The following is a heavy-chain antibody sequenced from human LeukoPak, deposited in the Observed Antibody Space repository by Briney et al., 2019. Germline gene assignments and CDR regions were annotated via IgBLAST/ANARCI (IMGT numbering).Heavy chain of an antibody. CDR2: INSDGSST. CDR1: GFTFSSYW. V-gene: IGHV3-74*01. Sequence: PGGSLRHSCAASGFTFSSYWMHWVRQAPGKGLVWVSRINSDGSSTSYADSVKGRFTISRDNAKNTLYLQMNSLRAEDTAVYYCARYDFWSGYYYFDYWGQGTLVTVSS. CDR3: ARYDFWSGYYYFDY. J-gene: IGHJ4*02. D-gene: IGHD3-3*01.